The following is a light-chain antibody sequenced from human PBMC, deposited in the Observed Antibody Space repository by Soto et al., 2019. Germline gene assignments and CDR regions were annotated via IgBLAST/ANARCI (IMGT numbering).Light chain of an antibody. J-gene: IGKJ3*01. CDR1: QGISSA. CDR3: QQFDDYPFT. V-gene: IGKV1D-13*01. CDR2: DAS. Sequence: AIQLTQSPSSLSAYVGDSVSITCRASQGISSALAWYQQKPGRAPKLLIYDASSLEGGVPSRFSGSRSGTDFTLTVSSLQPEDFPTYYCQQFDDYPFTFGTGTKVDIK.